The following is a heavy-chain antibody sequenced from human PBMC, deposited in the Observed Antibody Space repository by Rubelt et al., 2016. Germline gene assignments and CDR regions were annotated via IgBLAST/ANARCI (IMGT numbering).Heavy chain of an antibody. D-gene: IGHD6-6*01. CDR3: ATTIAIRPYYFDY. Sequence: QVQLVQSGAEVKKPGASVKVSCKVSGYTLTELSMHWVRQAPGKGLEWMGGFDPEDGETIYAQKFQGRITMTADESTSTAYMELSSLRSEDTAVYYCATTIAIRPYYFDYWGQGTLVTVSS. J-gene: IGHJ4*02. V-gene: IGHV1-24*01. CDR1: GYTLTELS. CDR2: FDPEDGET.